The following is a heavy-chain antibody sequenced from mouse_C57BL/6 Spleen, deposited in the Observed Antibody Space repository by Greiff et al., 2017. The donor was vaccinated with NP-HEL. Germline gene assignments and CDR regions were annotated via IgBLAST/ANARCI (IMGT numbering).Heavy chain of an antibody. V-gene: IGHV1-61*01. CDR1: GYTFTSYW. Sequence: VQLQQPGAELVRPGSSVKLSCKASGYTFTSYWMDWVKQRPGQGLEWIGNIYPSDSETHYNQKFKDKATLTVDKSSSTAYMQLSSLTSEDSAVYYCARDSSHFDYWGQGTTLTVSS. CDR2: IYPSDSET. CDR3: ARDSSHFDY. J-gene: IGHJ2*01. D-gene: IGHD1-1*01.